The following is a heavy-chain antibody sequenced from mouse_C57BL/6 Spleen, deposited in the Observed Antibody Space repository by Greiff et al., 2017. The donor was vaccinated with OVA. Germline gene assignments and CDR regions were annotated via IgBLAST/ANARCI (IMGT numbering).Heavy chain of an antibody. V-gene: IGHV1-55*01. J-gene: IGHJ2*01. CDR3: AISADYYDY. CDR2: IYPGSGST. CDR1: GFTFTSYC. D-gene: IGHD1-2*01. Sequence: QVQLQQPGAELVKPGASVKMSCTASGFTFTSYCLTWVKPRPGQGLEWIGDIYPGSGSTNYNEKFKSKATLTVDTASSTAYMQLSRLTSKDSAVYYCAISADYYDYWGQGTTRTVAS.